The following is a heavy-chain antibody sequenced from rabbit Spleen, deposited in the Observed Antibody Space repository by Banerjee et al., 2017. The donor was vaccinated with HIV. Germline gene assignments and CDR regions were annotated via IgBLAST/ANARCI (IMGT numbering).Heavy chain of an antibody. V-gene: IGHV1S45*01. J-gene: IGHJ2*01. D-gene: IGHD1-1*01. CDR3: ARNYVNAFDP. CDR2: IDTNDGDT. Sequence: EESGGGLVQPEGSLTLTCTASGFSFTSGYWICWVRQAPGKGLEWIACIDTNDGDTDYANWPKGRFTISKTSSTTVTLQMTSLTAADTATYFCARNYVNAFDPWGPGTLVTVS. CDR1: GFSFTSGYW.